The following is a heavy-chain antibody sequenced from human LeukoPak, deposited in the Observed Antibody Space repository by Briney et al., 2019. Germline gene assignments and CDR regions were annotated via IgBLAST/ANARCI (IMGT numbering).Heavy chain of an antibody. V-gene: IGHV3-53*01. CDR3: ARVSGRLERQSDLDF. CDR2: IYSGGST. CDR1: GFTVSSNY. Sequence: PGGSLRLSCAASGFTVSSNYMSWVRQAPGKGLEWVSVIYSGGSTYYADSVKGRFTISRDNSKNTLYLQMNSLRAEDTAVYYCARVSGRLERQSDLDFWGQGTLVTVSS. J-gene: IGHJ4*02. D-gene: IGHD1-1*01.